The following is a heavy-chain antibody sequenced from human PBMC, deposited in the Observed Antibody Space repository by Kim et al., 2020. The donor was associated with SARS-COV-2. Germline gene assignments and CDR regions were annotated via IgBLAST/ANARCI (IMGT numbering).Heavy chain of an antibody. CDR3: AKVVGKDIVVVVAATGFDY. V-gene: IGHV3-23*01. D-gene: IGHD2-15*01. Sequence: GRLTISRDNSKNTLYLQMNSLRAEDTAVYYCAKVVGKDIVVVVAATGFDYWGQGTLVTVSS. J-gene: IGHJ4*02.